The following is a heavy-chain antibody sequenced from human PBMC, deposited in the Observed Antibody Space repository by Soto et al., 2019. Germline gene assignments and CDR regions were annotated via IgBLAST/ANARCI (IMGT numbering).Heavy chain of an antibody. CDR2: INAGNGNT. CDR1: GYTFTIYA. Sequence: ASVKVSCKASGYTFTIYAMHWVLRAPGQRLEWMGWINAGNGNTNYAQKLQGRVTMTTDTSTSTAYMELRSLRSDDTAVYYCARDGYSGYDYGQWDYWGQGTLVTVPS. J-gene: IGHJ4*02. V-gene: IGHV1-3*01. CDR3: ARDGYSGYDYGQWDY. D-gene: IGHD5-12*01.